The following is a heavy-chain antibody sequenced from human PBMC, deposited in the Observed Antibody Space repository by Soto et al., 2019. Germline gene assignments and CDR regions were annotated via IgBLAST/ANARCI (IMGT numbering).Heavy chain of an antibody. CDR3: AAGDSSGYYGG. D-gene: IGHD3-22*01. V-gene: IGHV1-58*01. J-gene: IGHJ4*02. CDR2: ITVGTGNT. CDR1: GFIFTSSS. Sequence: SVKVSCKASGFIFTSSSVQWVRQARGQRLEWIGWITVGTGNTNYAQKFQERVTITRHMSTSTAYMELSNLTSEDTAVYYCAAGDSSGYYGGWGQGTQVTAPQ.